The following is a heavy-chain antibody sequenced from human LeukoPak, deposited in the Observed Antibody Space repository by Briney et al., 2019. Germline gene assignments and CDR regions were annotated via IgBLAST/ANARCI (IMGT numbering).Heavy chain of an antibody. D-gene: IGHD3-22*01. CDR3: GRVRGRSYDSSGYYYKDYYYYYYMDV. CDR1: GGSISSYY. CDR2: INHSGST. Sequence: SETLSLTCTVSGGSISSYYWSWIRQPPGKGLEWIGEINHSGSTNYNPSLKSRVTISVDTYKNQFFLMLSSVTAADTAVYYCGRVRGRSYDSSGYYYKDYYYYYYMDVWGKGTTVTVSS. J-gene: IGHJ6*03. V-gene: IGHV4-34*01.